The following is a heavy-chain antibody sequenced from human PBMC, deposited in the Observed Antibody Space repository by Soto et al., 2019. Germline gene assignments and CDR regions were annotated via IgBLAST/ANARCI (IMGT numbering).Heavy chain of an antibody. CDR2: ITGNGARI. CDR3: AKNGDFDYDAFDV. V-gene: IGHV3-23*01. J-gene: IGHJ3*01. Sequence: GGSLRLSCAASDSTIRRYAMSWVRQAPGKGLDWVSGITGNGARIYYADSVKGRFSISRDNSKNTLYLQMDTLRAEDTAVYYCAKNGDFDYDAFDVWGQGTVVTVSS. D-gene: IGHD3-16*01. CDR1: DSTIRRYA.